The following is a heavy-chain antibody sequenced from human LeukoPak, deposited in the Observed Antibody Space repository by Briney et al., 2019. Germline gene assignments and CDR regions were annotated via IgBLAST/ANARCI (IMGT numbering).Heavy chain of an antibody. D-gene: IGHD2-21*01. V-gene: IGHV1-69*13. CDR3: AREVPVAQSPGPLDF. J-gene: IGHJ4*02. CDR2: IIPIFGTA. CDR1: GGTFSSYA. Sequence: SVKVSCKASGGTFSSYAISWVRQAPGQGLEWMGGIIPIFGTANYAQKFLGRVTITADESRTTAYMELSSLRSDDTAVYYCAREVPVAQSPGPLDFWGQGTLVIVSS.